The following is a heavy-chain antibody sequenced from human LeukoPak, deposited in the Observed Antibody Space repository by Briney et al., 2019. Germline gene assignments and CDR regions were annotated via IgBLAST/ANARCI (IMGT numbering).Heavy chain of an antibody. CDR2: ISGGGGST. J-gene: IGHJ1*01. Sequence: GGSLRLSCAASGFTFDNYAIHWVRQAAGKGLEWVSLISGGGGSTYYADSMKGRFTISRDNSKNSLYLQMDSLRTEDTALYYCARDSQEFFQHWGQGTLVTVSS. CDR3: ARDSQEFFQH. CDR1: GFTFDNYA. V-gene: IGHV3-43*02.